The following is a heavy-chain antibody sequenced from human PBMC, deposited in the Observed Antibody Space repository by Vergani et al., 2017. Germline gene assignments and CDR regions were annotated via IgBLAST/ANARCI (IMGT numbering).Heavy chain of an antibody. Sequence: QVQLQESGPGLVKPSQTLSLTCTVSGGSINSNNYYWSWIRQPAGKGLEWIGRIHTSGSTNYNPSLKSRVTMSEATSKNQFSLNLTSLTAADTAVYFCARESCLGGSCYKPLFDYWGQGILVTVSS. CDR3: ARESCLGGSCYKPLFDY. V-gene: IGHV4-61*02. D-gene: IGHD2-15*01. J-gene: IGHJ4*02. CDR2: IHTSGST. CDR1: GGSINSNNYY.